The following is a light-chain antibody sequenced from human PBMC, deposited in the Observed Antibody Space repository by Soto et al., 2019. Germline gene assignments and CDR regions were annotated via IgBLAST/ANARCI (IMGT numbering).Light chain of an antibody. V-gene: IGLV2-8*01. J-gene: IGLJ1*01. CDR3: CSHAASYTYV. Sequence: QSVLTQSPSASGSPGQSVTISCTGTSGDVGGYNYVSWYQQHPGKAPKLMIYEVSKRPLGVPDRFSGSKSGNTASLTISGLQAEDEAEYFCCSHAASYTYVFGPGTKVTVL. CDR2: EVS. CDR1: SGDVGGYNY.